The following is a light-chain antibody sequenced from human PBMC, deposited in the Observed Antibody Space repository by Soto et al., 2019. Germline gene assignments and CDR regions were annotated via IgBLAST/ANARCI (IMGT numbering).Light chain of an antibody. CDR3: AAWDDSRNGVV. J-gene: IGLJ2*01. Sequence: QSVLTQPPSASGTPGQRVTISCSGSSSNIGSNTVNWYQQLPGTAPKLLIYSNNQRPSGVPDRFSGSKSGTSASLAISGLQSEDEVDSDCAAWDDSRNGVVFGGGTKLTVL. V-gene: IGLV1-44*01. CDR2: SNN. CDR1: SSNIGSNT.